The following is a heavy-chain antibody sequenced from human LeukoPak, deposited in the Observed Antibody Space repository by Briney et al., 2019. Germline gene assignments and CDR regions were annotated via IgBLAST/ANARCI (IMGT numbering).Heavy chain of an antibody. V-gene: IGHV1-69*01. CDR3: ARGPITTRSRFDY. CDR2: IIPIFATA. CDR1: GGTFSSYA. J-gene: IGHJ4*02. Sequence: SVKVSCKASGGTFSSYAISWVRQAPGQGLEWMGGIIPIFATANYAQKFQGRVTITADESTSTAYMELSSLRSEDTAVYYCARGPITTRSRFDYWGQGTLVTVSS. D-gene: IGHD3-22*01.